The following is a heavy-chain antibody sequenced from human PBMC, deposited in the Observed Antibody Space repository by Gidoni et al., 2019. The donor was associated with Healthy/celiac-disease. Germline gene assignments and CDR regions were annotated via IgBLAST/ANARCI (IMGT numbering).Heavy chain of an antibody. J-gene: IGHJ4*02. V-gene: IGHV1-69*01. CDR1: GGTFSSYA. CDR3: AALPIGVTPAPRGY. Sequence: QVQLVQSGAEVKKPGSSVKVSCKASGGTFSSYAISWVRQAPGQGREWMGGIITIVGTANDAQKCQGRVTITADESTSTDYMELSSLRSEDTAVYYCAALPIGVTPAPRGYWGKGTLVTVSS. D-gene: IGHD2-21*02. CDR2: IITIVGTA.